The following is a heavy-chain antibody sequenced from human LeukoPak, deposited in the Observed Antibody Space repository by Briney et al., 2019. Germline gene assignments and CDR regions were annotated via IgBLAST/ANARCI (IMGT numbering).Heavy chain of an antibody. D-gene: IGHD3-3*01. V-gene: IGHV4-30-4*01. CDR3: ARETYDFWSGLNWFDP. CDR2: IYYSGST. J-gene: IGHJ5*02. Sequence: SETLSLTCTVSGGSISCGDYYWSWIRQLPGKGLEWIGYIYYSGSTYYNPSLKSRVTISVDTSKNQFSLKLSSVTAADTAVYNCARETYDFWSGLNWFDPWGQGTLVTVSS. CDR1: GGSISCGDYY.